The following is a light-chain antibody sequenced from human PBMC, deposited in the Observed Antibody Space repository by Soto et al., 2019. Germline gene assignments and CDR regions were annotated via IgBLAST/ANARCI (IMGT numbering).Light chain of an antibody. Sequence: QSVLTQPPSVSGAPGQRVTISCTGSSSNIGAGYDVHWYQQLPGTAPKLLIYGNSNRPSGVRDRFSGSKSGTSASLVITGLQAEDEADYYCQSYDSSLSGDVVFGGGTKVTVL. CDR2: GNS. CDR1: SSNIGAGYD. V-gene: IGLV1-40*01. J-gene: IGLJ2*01. CDR3: QSYDSSLSGDVV.